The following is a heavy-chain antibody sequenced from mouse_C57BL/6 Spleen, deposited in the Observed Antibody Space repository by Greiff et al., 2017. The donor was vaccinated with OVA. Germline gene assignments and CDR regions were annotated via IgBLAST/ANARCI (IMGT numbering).Heavy chain of an antibody. CDR3: ARSTTLDISYYAMDY. CDR1: GYSITSGYY. D-gene: IGHD2-1*01. J-gene: IGHJ4*01. Sequence: EVKLMESGPGLVKPSQSLSLTCSVTGYSITSGYYWNWIRQFPGNKLEWMGYISYDGSNNYNPSLKNRISITRDTSKNQFFLKLNSVTTEDTATYYCARSTTLDISYYAMDYWGQGTSVTVSS. CDR2: ISYDGSN. V-gene: IGHV3-6*01.